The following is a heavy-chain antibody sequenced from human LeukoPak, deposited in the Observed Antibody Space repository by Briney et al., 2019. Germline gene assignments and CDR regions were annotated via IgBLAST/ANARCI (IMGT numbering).Heavy chain of an antibody. J-gene: IGHJ6*02. CDR2: IYYSGST. Sequence: SETLSLTCTVSGGSISYYYWSWIRQPPGKGLEWIGYIYYSGSTNYSPSLKSRVTISIDTSKNQFSLNLTSVTAADTAVYYCARQSNYYYYGVDVWGQGTTVTVSS. V-gene: IGHV4-59*08. CDR3: ARQSNYYYYGVDV. CDR1: GGSISYYY.